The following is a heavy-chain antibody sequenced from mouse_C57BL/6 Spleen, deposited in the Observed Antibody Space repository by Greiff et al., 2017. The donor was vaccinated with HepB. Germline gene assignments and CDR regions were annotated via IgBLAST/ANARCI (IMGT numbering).Heavy chain of an antibody. CDR2: ISSGGSYT. CDR3: ARREPRYFDV. V-gene: IGHV5-6*02. Sequence: EVKLVESGGDLVKPGGSLKLSCAASGFTFSSYGMSWVRQTPDKRLEWVATISSGGSYTYYPDSVKGRFTISRDNAKNTLYLHMSSLKSEDTAMYYCARREPRYFDVWGTGTTVTVSS. J-gene: IGHJ1*03. CDR1: GFTFSSYG.